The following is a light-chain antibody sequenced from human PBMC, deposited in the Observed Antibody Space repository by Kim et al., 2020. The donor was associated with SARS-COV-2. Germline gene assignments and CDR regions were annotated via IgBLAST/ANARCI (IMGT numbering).Light chain of an antibody. Sequence: GQSITISCTGTSSDVGGYNYVSWYQQHPGKAPKLMIYDVSNRPSGVSNRFSGSKSGNTASLTISGLQAEDEADYYCSSYTSSNTLVFGAGTQLTVL. CDR1: SSDVGGYNY. CDR2: DVS. V-gene: IGLV2-14*03. CDR3: SSYTSSNTLV. J-gene: IGLJ3*02.